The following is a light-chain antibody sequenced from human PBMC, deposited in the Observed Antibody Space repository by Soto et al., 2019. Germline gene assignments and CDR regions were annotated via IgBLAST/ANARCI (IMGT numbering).Light chain of an antibody. Sequence: DIQMTQSPSTLSAYVGDRVTITCRASQSISDSLAWYQQKLGKAPKLLIYKASILESGVPSRFSGSGSGTEFTLTISSLQPEDFATYYCQQLNSYPLTFGGGTKVEIK. V-gene: IGKV1-5*03. CDR3: QQLNSYPLT. J-gene: IGKJ4*01. CDR1: QSISDS. CDR2: KAS.